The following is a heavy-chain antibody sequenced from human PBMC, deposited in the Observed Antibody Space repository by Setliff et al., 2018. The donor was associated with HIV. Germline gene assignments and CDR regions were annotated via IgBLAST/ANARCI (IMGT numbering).Heavy chain of an antibody. J-gene: IGHJ4*02. Sequence: SLRLSCAASGFTFSSYAMSWVRQAPGKGLEWVSTISTSGADTYDAHSMKGRFTISRDNSKNTLYLHINSLRAEDTAVYYCAKASRGEYYDNSGFFVTYFDYWGQGKLVTVSS. CDR2: ISTSGADT. D-gene: IGHD3-22*01. CDR1: GFTFSSYA. CDR3: AKASRGEYYDNSGFFVTYFDY. V-gene: IGHV3-23*01.